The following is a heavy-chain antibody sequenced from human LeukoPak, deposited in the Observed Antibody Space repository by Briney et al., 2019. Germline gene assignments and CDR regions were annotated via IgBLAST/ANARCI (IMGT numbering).Heavy chain of an antibody. D-gene: IGHD1-26*01. V-gene: IGHV1-69*13. J-gene: IGHJ5*02. Sequence: SVKVSCKASGGTFSSYAISWVRQAPGQGLEWMGGIIPIFGTANYAQKFQGRVTITADESTSTAYMELSSLRSEDTAVYYCARGPGTLGATTFVYWFDPWGQGTLVTVSS. CDR1: GGTFSSYA. CDR2: IIPIFGTA. CDR3: ARGPGTLGATTFVYWFDP.